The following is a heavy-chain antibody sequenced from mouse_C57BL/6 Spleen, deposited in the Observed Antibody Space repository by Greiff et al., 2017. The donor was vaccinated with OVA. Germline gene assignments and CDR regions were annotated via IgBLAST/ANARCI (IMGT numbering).Heavy chain of an antibody. CDR3: ERGDYYGSSCFDY. CDR2: IRSKSNNYAT. V-gene: IGHV10-1*01. CDR1: GFSFNTYA. Sequence: GGGLVQPKGSLKLSCAASGFSFNTYAMNWVRQAPGKGLEWVARIRSKSNNYATYYADSVKARFTISRDDSESMLYLQMNNLKTEDSAMYYCERGDYYGSSCFDYWGQGTTLTVSA. D-gene: IGHD1-1*01. J-gene: IGHJ2*01.